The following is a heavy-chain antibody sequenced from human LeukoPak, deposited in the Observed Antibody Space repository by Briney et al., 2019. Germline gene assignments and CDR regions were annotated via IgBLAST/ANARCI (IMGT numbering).Heavy chain of an antibody. CDR1: GFIVSTYY. CDR2: IYSGGDT. J-gene: IGHJ4*02. V-gene: IGHV3-53*01. Sequence: GGSLRLSCAASGFIVSTYYMSWVRQAPGKGLEWVSVIYSGGDTYYADSVKGRFTISRDNSKNTLYLQMNSLRAEDTAVYYCARRLGVVAGAYYFDYGGQGTLVSVSS. CDR3: ARRLGVVAGAYYFDY. D-gene: IGHD6-19*01.